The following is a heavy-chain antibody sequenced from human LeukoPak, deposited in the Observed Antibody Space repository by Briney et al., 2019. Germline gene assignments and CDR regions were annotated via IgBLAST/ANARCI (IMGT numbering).Heavy chain of an antibody. CDR1: GFTFSNYV. V-gene: IGHV3-23*01. Sequence: GGSLRLSCVAAGFTFSNYVMSWVRQAPGKGLEWVSSISGSGGTTYYGDSVKGRFSISRDNSRNTLYLQMNSLRAEDTAAYYCAKDRVSTVTTNYFDYWGQGTLVTVSS. D-gene: IGHD4-17*01. J-gene: IGHJ4*02. CDR2: ISGSGGTT. CDR3: AKDRVSTVTTNYFDY.